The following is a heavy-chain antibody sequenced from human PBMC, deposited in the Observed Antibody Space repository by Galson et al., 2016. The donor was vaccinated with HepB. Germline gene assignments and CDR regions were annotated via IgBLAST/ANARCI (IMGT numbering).Heavy chain of an antibody. CDR3: AKDHTGSPVGWSDGMDV. J-gene: IGHJ6*02. Sequence: SLRLSCAASGFSFSTFAMRWVRQAPGKGLEWISGITGTGGGTYYADSVKGRFTISRDTSKNTLFLQLSSLRVEDTAVYYCAKDHTGSPVGWSDGMDVWGQGTRVTVSS. D-gene: IGHD1-1*01. CDR2: ITGTGGGT. V-gene: IGHV3-23*01. CDR1: GFSFSTFA.